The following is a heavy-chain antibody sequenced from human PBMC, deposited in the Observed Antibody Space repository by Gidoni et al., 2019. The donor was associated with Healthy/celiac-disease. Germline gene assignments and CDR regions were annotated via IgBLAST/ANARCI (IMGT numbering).Heavy chain of an antibody. D-gene: IGHD3-22*01. CDR1: GGSISSYY. J-gene: IGHJ5*02. CDR2: IYTSGST. CDR3: ARDSYYDSSGYYLNWFDP. V-gene: IGHV4-4*07. Sequence: QVQLQESGPGLVKPSETLSLTCTVSGGSISSYYWSWIRQPAGKGLEWIGRIYTSGSTNYKPSLKSRVTMSVDKSKNQVSMKLSTVTAADTALYYCARDSYYDSSGYYLNWFDPWGQGTLVTVSS.